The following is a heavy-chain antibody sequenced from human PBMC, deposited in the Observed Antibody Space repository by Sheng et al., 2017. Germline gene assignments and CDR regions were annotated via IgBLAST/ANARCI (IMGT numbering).Heavy chain of an antibody. CDR2: ISYDGSNK. D-gene: IGHD3-16*01. CDR1: GFTFSSYA. V-gene: IGHV3-30*01. J-gene: IGHJ5*02. Sequence: QVQLVESGGGVVQPGRSLRLSCAASGFTFSSYAMHWVRQAPGKGLEWVAVISYDGSNKYYADSVKGRFTISRDNSKNTLYLQMNSLRAEDTAVYYCARVRRGLYSWFDPWG. CDR3: ARVRRGLYSWFDP.